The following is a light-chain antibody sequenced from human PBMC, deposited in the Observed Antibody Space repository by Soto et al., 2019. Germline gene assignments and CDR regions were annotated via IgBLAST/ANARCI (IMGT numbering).Light chain of an antibody. J-gene: IGKJ1*01. CDR1: QTIDRW. V-gene: IGKV1-5*03. CDR3: QQYKIFPT. CDR2: QAS. Sequence: DIQMTQFPSTLSASVGDRVTITCRASQTIDRWLAWYQQKPGKAPNLLIYQASSLQGGVPSRFSGSGSETEFTLTISSLQPDDFATYYCQQYKIFPTFGQGTKVEIK.